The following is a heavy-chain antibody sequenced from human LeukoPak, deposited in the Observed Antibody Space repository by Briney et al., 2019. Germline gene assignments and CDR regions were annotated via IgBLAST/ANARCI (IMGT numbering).Heavy chain of an antibody. CDR3: ARDRLAVAGTGGFDP. CDR2: INPNSGGT. J-gene: IGHJ5*02. V-gene: IGHV1-2*02. D-gene: IGHD6-19*01. Sequence: ASVKVSCKASGYTFTGYYVHWVRQAPGQGLEWMGWINPNSGGTNYAQKLQGRVTMTTDTSTSTAYMELRSLRSDDTAVYYCARDRLAVAGTGGFDPWGQGTLVTVSS. CDR1: GYTFTGYY.